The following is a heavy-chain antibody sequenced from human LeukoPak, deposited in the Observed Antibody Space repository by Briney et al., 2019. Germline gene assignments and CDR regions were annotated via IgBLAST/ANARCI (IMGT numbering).Heavy chain of an antibody. CDR3: ARNYCSSTSCRPSDAFDI. V-gene: IGHV1-69*05. CDR2: IIPIFGTA. CDR1: GGTLSSYA. Sequence: GASVKVSCKASGGTLSSYAISWVRQAPGQGLEWMGGIIPIFGTANYAQKFQGRVTITTDESTSTAYMELSSLRSEDTAVYYCARNYCSSTSCRPSDAFDIWGQGTMVTVSS. J-gene: IGHJ3*02. D-gene: IGHD2-2*01.